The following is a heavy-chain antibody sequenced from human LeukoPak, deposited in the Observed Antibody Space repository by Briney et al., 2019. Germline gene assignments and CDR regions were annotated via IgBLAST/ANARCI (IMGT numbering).Heavy chain of an antibody. Sequence: GGSLRLSCAASRITFSTYAMSWVRQAPGKGLEWVSVIYSGGSTYYADSVKGRFTISRDNSKNTLYLQMNSLRAEDTAVYYCARDPMGRTYWGQGTLVTVSS. D-gene: IGHD1-1*01. CDR2: IYSGGST. CDR1: RITFSTYA. J-gene: IGHJ4*02. V-gene: IGHV3-53*01. CDR3: ARDPMGRTY.